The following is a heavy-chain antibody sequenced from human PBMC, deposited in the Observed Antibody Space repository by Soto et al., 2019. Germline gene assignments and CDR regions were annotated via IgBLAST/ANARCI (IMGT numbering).Heavy chain of an antibody. J-gene: IGHJ4*02. CDR1: GGTFSSYA. D-gene: IGHD4-17*01. V-gene: IGHV1-69*12. CDR3: ASIYGDYDLLHLDY. CDR2: IIPIFGTA. Sequence: QVQLVQSGAEVKKPGSSVKVSCKASGGTFSSYAISWVRQAPGQGLEWMGGIIPIFGTANYAQKFQGRVTITADESTSTAYRELSSLRSEDTAVYYCASIYGDYDLLHLDYWGQGTLVTVSS.